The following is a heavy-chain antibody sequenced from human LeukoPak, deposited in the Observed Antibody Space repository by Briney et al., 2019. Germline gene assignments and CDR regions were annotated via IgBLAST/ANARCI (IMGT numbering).Heavy chain of an antibody. Sequence: GESLKIFCKGSGYNFSSYWIGWVRQMPGNGLQWMGIIYPGDSGTRYSRSFQGQVTISADKYISTAYLQWSSLKASDTAMYYCARQRISSWNGHANYYYYMDVWGKGTTVTVSS. CDR2: IYPGDSGT. CDR3: ARQRISSWNGHANYYYYMDV. D-gene: IGHD1-1*01. CDR1: GYNFSSYW. V-gene: IGHV5-51*01. J-gene: IGHJ6*03.